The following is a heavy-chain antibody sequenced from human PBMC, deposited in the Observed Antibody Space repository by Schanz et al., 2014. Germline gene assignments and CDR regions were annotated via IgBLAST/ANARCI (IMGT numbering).Heavy chain of an antibody. J-gene: IGHJ4*02. CDR2: INSANGNT. D-gene: IGHD6-13*01. CDR1: GYSFTPFP. V-gene: IGHV1-3*01. CDR3: ARDGVDAAAGGNY. Sequence: QVQLVQSGGEMKKPGASVKVSCKASGYSFTPFPIHWVRQAPGQRLEWMGWINSANGNTKYSHRFQGRVTITRDTSATTAYMELSSLRSEDTAVYYCARDGVDAAAGGNYWGQGTLVTVSS.